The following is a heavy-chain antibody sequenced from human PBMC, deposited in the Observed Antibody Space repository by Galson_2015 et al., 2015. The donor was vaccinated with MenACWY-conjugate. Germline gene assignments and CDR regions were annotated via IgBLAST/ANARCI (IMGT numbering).Heavy chain of an antibody. D-gene: IGHD1-26*01. CDR3: SRGGEAKLIIVGGISDI. V-gene: IGHV3-74*01. Sequence: SLRLSCAASGFTFSNYWMHWVRQGPGKGLEWLSRIDNDGNRITCADSVKGRFTISRDNAKNTLYLQINSVRADDTAVYYCSRGGEAKLIIVGGISDIWGQGTTVTVSS. CDR1: GFTFSNYW. CDR2: IDNDGNRI. J-gene: IGHJ3*02.